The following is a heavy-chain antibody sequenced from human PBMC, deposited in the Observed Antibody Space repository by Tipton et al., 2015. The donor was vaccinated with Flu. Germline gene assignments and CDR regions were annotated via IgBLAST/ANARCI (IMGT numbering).Heavy chain of an antibody. D-gene: IGHD1-14*01. CDR2: LYPSAST. V-gene: IGHV4-38-2*01. CDR1: GYPVSSAFY. Sequence: TLSLTCAVSGYPVSSAFYWGWIRQSPGKGLEWIGSLYPSASTYYNPSLESRVTMSVDVSRSHFSLELRYVTAEDTAVYYCASGRTQNLDYTYFGMDVWGQGTTVTVSS. J-gene: IGHJ6*02. CDR3: ASGRTQNLDYTYFGMDV.